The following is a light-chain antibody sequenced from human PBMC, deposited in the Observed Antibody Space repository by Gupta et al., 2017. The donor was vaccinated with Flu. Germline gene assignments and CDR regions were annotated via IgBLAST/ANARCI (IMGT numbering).Light chain of an antibody. CDR1: STDVGAYNY. CDR2: DVD. V-gene: IGLV2-11*01. CDR3: CSYAGRYIL. Sequence: QSALTLPRSVSGPPGQSVAISCTGTSTDVGAYNYVAWYQQHPGKAPRLMIYDVDRRPSGVPDRFSGSKSGNTASLTISGLQAEDEADYYCCSYAGRYILVGGGTKVTVL. J-gene: IGLJ2*01.